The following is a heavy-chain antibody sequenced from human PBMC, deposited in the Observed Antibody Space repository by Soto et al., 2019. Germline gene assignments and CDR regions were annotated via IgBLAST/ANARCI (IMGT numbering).Heavy chain of an antibody. CDR2: ISYDGNNK. Sequence: QVQLVESGGGVVQPGRSLRLSCAASGFTFSTYAMEWVRQAPGKGLDWVALISYDGNNKYYADSVRGRFTISRDNSKNTLYLQMNTLRPEDTALYFCARPVEPFYYDGMDVWGQGTTVTVSS. J-gene: IGHJ6*02. V-gene: IGHV3-30-3*01. CDR3: ARPVEPFYYDGMDV. CDR1: GFTFSTYA.